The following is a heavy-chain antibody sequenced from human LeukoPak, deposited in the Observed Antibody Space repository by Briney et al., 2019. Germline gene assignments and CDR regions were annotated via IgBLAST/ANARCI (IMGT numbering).Heavy chain of an antibody. CDR1: GGSISSSNW. D-gene: IGHD5-18*01. Sequence: SETLSLTCAVSGGSISSSNWWSWVRQPPGKGLEWIGYIYYSGSTNYNPSLKSRVTISVDTSKNQFSLKLSSVTAADTAVYYCARLGYSYGYPAGDWFDPWGQGTLVTVSS. CDR2: IYYSGST. J-gene: IGHJ5*02. V-gene: IGHV4-4*02. CDR3: ARLGYSYGYPAGDWFDP.